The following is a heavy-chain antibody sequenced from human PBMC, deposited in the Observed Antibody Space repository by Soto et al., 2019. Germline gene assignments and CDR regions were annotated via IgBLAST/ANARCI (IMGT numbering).Heavy chain of an antibody. V-gene: IGHV3-30*18. Sequence: QVQLVESGGGVVQPGRSLRLSCAASGFTFSSYGMHWVRQAPGKGLEWVAVISYDGSNKYYADSVKGRFTISRDNSKNTLYQQMNSLRAEDTALYYCAKDPNERLPYYYVSRGYYGTWGQGTLVTVSS. D-gene: IGHD3-22*01. J-gene: IGHJ5*02. CDR3: AKDPNERLPYYYVSRGYYGT. CDR1: GFTFSSYG. CDR2: ISYDGSNK.